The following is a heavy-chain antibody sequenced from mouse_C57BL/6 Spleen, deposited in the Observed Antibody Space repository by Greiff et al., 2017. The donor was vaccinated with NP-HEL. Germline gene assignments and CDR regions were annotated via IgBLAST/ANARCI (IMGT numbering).Heavy chain of an antibody. D-gene: IGHD2-4*01. V-gene: IGHV1-55*01. CDR1: GYTFTSYW. J-gene: IGHJ4*01. Sequence: QVQLQQPGAELVKPGASVKMSCKASGYTFTSYWITWVKQRPGQGLEWIGDIYPGSGSTNYNEKFKSKATLTVDTSSSTAYMQLSSLTSEDSAVYYCARGGYYDYGWAMDYWGQGTSVTVSS. CDR3: ARGGYYDYGWAMDY. CDR2: IYPGSGST.